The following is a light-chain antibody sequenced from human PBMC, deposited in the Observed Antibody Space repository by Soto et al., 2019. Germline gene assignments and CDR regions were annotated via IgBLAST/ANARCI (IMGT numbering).Light chain of an antibody. V-gene: IGLV1-40*01. CDR1: SSNIGAEYD. Sequence: QSVLTQPPSVSGAPGQRVAISCTGSSSNIGAEYDVHWYQQLPGTAPKRLIYGDNNRPSGVPDRFSGSKSGTSASLAITGLQPEDEADYYCQSYDSSLITFVFGTGTKVTVL. J-gene: IGLJ1*01. CDR3: QSYDSSLITFV. CDR2: GDN.